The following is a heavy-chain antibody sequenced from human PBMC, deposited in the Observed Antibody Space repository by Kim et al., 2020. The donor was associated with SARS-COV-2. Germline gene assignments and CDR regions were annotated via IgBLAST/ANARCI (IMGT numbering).Heavy chain of an antibody. J-gene: IGHJ6*02. Sequence: GGSLRLSCAASGFTFDDYAMHWVRQAPGKGLEWVSLISGDGGSTYYADSVKGRFTISRDNSKNSLYLQMNSLRTEDTALYYCAKDINADFFRLVATAGMDVWGQGTTVTVSS. CDR3: AKDINADFFRLVATAGMDV. CDR1: GFTFDDYA. D-gene: IGHD5-12*01. V-gene: IGHV3-43*02. CDR2: ISGDGGST.